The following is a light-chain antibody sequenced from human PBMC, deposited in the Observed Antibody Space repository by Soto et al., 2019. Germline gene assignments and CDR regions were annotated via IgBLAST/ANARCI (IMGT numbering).Light chain of an antibody. J-gene: IGKJ1*01. Sequence: GVSQSAATLSVSPGERATLSCRASQSVSILVAWYQQKPGQAPRLLIHGATTRATGIPARFSGSGSGTEFTLTISSLQSEDFAVYYCQQYNNWPRTFGQGTK. CDR3: QQYNNWPRT. V-gene: IGKV3-15*01. CDR1: QSVSIL. CDR2: GAT.